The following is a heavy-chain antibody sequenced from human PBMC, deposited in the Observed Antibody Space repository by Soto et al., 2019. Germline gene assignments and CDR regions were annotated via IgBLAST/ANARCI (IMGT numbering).Heavy chain of an antibody. CDR2: IDPSGGIT. CDR3: AREVIGQHIYDTISYYFDH. V-gene: IGHV1-46*01. D-gene: IGHD2-21*01. CDR1: GYSFTNFH. J-gene: IGHJ4*02. Sequence: QVQLSQFGAEVKKPGASVKVSCKASGYSFTNFHIHWVRQAPGQGLEWMGMIDPSGGITRDAQRLQGRITLPRYAVTSTVYMELISLTSKDTAVYSCAREVIGQHIYDTISYYFDHWGQGTLVTVSS.